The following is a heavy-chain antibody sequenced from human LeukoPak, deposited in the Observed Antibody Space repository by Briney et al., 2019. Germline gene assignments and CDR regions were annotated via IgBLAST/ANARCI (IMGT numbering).Heavy chain of an antibody. J-gene: IGHJ5*02. V-gene: IGHV7-4-1*02. Sequence: ASVKVSCKASGYTFTSYAMHWVRQAPGQRLEWMGWTNTNTGNPTYAQGFTGRFVFSLDASVSTAYLQISSLKAEDTAVYYCARSYGSGSYIFWFDPWGQGTLVTVSS. D-gene: IGHD3-10*01. CDR2: TNTNTGNP. CDR3: ARSYGSGSYIFWFDP. CDR1: GYTFTSYA.